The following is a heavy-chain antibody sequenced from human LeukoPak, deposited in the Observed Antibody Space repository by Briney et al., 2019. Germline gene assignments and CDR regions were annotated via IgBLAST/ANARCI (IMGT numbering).Heavy chain of an antibody. V-gene: IGHV3-48*02. CDR2: ISSSGSTI. CDR3: ARDTIFGADYYFDY. D-gene: IGHD3-3*01. J-gene: IGHJ4*02. Sequence: PGGSLRLSCAASGFTFSNYNMNWVRQAPGKGLEWVSYISSSGSTIYYADSVKGRFTISRDNAKNSLYLQMNSLRDEDTAVYYCARDTIFGADYYFDYWGQGTLVTVSS. CDR1: GFTFSNYN.